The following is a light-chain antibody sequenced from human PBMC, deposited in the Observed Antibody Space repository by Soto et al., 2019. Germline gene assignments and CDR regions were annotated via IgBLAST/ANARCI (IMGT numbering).Light chain of an antibody. Sequence: QSALTQPASVSRSPGQSITISCTGTSSDIGGHNYVSWYQQHPGKAPKLMIYEVSNRPSGVSNRFSGSKSGNTASLTISGLQAEDEADYYCSSYTNSTSLGVFGTGTKVTVL. CDR3: SSYTNSTSLGV. CDR1: SSDIGGHNY. J-gene: IGLJ1*01. V-gene: IGLV2-14*01. CDR2: EVS.